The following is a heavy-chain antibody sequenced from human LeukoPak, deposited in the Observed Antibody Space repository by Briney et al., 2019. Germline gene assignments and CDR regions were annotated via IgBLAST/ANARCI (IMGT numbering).Heavy chain of an antibody. V-gene: IGHV1-69*13. CDR2: IIPIFGTA. D-gene: IGHD2-15*01. J-gene: IGHJ4*02. CDR1: GGTFTSYA. CDR3: ARGDKENGDY. Sequence: GASVKVSCKASGGTFTSYAISWVRQAPGQGLEWMGGIIPIFGTANYAQKFQGRVTITADESTSTAYMELSSLRSEDTAVYYCARGDKENGDYWGQGTLVTVSS.